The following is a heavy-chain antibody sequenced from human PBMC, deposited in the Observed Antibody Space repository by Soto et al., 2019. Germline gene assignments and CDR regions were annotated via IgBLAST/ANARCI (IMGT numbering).Heavy chain of an antibody. J-gene: IGHJ4*02. V-gene: IGHV1-18*01. CDR2: INPSNCHT. D-gene: IGHD3-22*01. CDR3: ARDDTTGYPVPYHY. CDR1: GYTFTSYG. Sequence: QVQLEQSGAEVKKPGASVKVSCKTSGYTFTSYGISWVRQAPGQGLEWMGWINPSNCHTYYAQNLQGSVAMASDTASNTAYLEPRSLRSVDRAIYYCARDDTTGYPVPYHYWGQGTGVSVSS.